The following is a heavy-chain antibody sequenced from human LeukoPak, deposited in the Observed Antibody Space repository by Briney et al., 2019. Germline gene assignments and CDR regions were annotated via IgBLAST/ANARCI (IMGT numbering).Heavy chain of an antibody. J-gene: IGHJ4*02. Sequence: GGSLRLSCAAPGFTFSNYWMHWVRQDPGKGLVWVSRINSDGSSTSYADSVKGRFTISRDNAKNTLYLQMNSLRVDDTAVYYCAPNIVATLSFWGQGTLVTVS. D-gene: IGHD5-12*01. CDR1: GFTFSNYW. CDR2: INSDGSST. CDR3: APNIVATLSF. V-gene: IGHV3-74*01.